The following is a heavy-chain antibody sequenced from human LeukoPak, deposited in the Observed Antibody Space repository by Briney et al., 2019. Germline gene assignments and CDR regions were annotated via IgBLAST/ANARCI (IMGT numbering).Heavy chain of an antibody. CDR3: ARGELGYCSGGSCYWNWFDP. J-gene: IGHJ5*02. CDR1: GYTFTSYY. D-gene: IGHD2-15*01. V-gene: IGHV1-46*01. CDR2: INPSGGST. Sequence: GASVKVSCKASGYTFTSYYMHWVRQAPGQGLEWMGIINPSGGSTSYAQKLQGRVTMTTDTSTSTAYMELRSLRSDDTAVYYCARGELGYCSGGSCYWNWFDPWGQGTLVTVSS.